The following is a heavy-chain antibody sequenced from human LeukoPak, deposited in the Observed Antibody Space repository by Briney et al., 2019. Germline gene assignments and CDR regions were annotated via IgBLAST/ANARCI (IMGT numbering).Heavy chain of an antibody. CDR2: IYHSGSA. CDR1: GGSIRSSDYY. V-gene: IGHV4-39*07. Sequence: PSETLSLTCTVSGGSIRSSDYYWGWIRQPPGKGLEWIGSIYHSGSAYYNPSLKSRVTISVDTSKNQFSLKLSSVTAADTAIYYCAREGGGYIYNYIPLDYWGQGILVTVSS. CDR3: AREGGGYIYNYIPLDY. D-gene: IGHD5-18*01. J-gene: IGHJ4*02.